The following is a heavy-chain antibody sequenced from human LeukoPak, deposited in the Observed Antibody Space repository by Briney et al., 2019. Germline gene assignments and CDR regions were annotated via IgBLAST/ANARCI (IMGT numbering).Heavy chain of an antibody. CDR2: IIPIFGTA. CDR3: ASGVDTAMVQRYYYGMDV. D-gene: IGHD5-18*01. V-gene: IGHV1-69*13. J-gene: IGHJ6*02. Sequence: SVKVSCKASGGTFSSYAISWVRQAPGQGLEWMGGIIPIFGTANYAQKFQGRVTITADESTSTAYMELSSLRSEDTAVYYCASGVDTAMVQRYYYGMDVWGQGTTVTVSS. CDR1: GGTFSSYA.